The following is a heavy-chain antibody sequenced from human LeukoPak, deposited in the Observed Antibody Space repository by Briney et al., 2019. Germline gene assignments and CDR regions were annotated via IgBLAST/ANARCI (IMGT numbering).Heavy chain of an antibody. CDR2: ISAYNGNT. V-gene: IGHV1-18*01. CDR3: SRGYSSSWYGLGYRNSWYYYYYGMDV. Sequence: GASVKVSCKASGYTFTSYGISWVRQAPGQGLEWMGWISAYNGNTNFAQKLQGRVTMTTDTSTSTAYMELRSLRSDDTAVYYWSRGYSSSWYGLGYRNSWYYYYYGMDVWGQGTTVTVSS. CDR1: GYTFTSYG. J-gene: IGHJ6*02. D-gene: IGHD6-13*01.